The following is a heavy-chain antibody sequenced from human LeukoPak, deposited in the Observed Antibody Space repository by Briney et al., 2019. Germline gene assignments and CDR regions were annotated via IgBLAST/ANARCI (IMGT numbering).Heavy chain of an antibody. J-gene: IGHJ4*02. CDR2: ISYDGSNK. CDR1: GFTFSSYA. D-gene: IGHD3-22*01. CDR3: ARGIEKYYYDSSGKELDY. Sequence: GGSLRLSCAASGFTFSSYAMHWVRQAPGKGLEWVAVISYDGSNKYYADSVKGRFTISRDNSKNTLYLQMNSLRAEDTAVYYCARGIEKYYYDSSGKELDYWGQGTLVTVSS. V-gene: IGHV3-30*04.